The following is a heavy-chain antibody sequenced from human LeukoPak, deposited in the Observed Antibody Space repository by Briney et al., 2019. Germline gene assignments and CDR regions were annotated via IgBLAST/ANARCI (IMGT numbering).Heavy chain of an antibody. CDR1: GGSISSGSYY. D-gene: IGHD3-3*01. Sequence: PSETLSLTCTVSGGSISSGSYYWRWIRQPAGKGLDWIGRIYTSGRTNYNPSLKSRVTISVDTSKNQFSLKLISVPAADTAVYYCAKSWSGYYTRGYSYFDYWGQGTLVTVSS. CDR3: AKSWSGYYTRGYSYFDY. J-gene: IGHJ4*02. V-gene: IGHV4-61*02. CDR2: IYTSGRT.